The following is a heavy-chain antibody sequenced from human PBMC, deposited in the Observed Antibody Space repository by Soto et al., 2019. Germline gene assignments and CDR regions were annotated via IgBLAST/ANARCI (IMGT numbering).Heavy chain of an antibody. D-gene: IGHD6-19*01. CDR3: AKAGVSSGWRDYWYFDL. V-gene: IGHV3-30*18. J-gene: IGHJ2*01. CDR1: GFTFSSYG. CDR2: ISYDGSNK. Sequence: PGGSLRLSCAASGFTFSSYGMHWVRQAPGKGLEWVAVISYDGSNKYYADSVKGRFTISRDNSKNTLYLQMNSLRAEDTAVYYCAKAGVSSGWRDYWYFDLWGRGTLVTVSS.